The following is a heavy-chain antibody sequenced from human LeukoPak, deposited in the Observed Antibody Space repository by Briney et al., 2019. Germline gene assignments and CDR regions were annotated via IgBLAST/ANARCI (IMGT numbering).Heavy chain of an antibody. CDR2: ISGSGGST. CDR3: AKETTAIAAAGTEFDY. V-gene: IGHV3-23*01. CDR1: GFTFSSYA. Sequence: GGSLRLSCAASGFTFSSYAMSWVRQAPGKGLEWVSAISGSGGSTCYADSVKGRFTISRDNSKNTLYLQMNSLRAEDTAVYYCAKETTAIAAAGTEFDYWGQGTLVTVSS. D-gene: IGHD6-13*01. J-gene: IGHJ4*02.